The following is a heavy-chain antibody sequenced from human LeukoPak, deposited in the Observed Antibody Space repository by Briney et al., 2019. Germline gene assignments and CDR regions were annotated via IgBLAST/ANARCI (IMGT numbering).Heavy chain of an antibody. CDR1: GFTFSDHY. Sequence: KPGGSLRLSCAASGFTFSDHYMSWLRQAPGKGLEWVSYISSSSSTIFYADSVKGRFTISRDNAKKSLYLQMNSLRAEDTAVYYCARDGSSWNFDYWGQGILVTVTS. J-gene: IGHJ4*02. CDR2: ISSSSSTI. CDR3: ARDGSSWNFDY. D-gene: IGHD6-13*01. V-gene: IGHV3-11*01.